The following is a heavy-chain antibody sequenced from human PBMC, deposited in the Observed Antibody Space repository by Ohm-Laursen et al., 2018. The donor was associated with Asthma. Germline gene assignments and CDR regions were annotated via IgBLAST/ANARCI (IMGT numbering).Heavy chain of an antibody. D-gene: IGHD3-10*01. V-gene: IGHV4-31*03. Sequence: TLSLTCTVSGDSISSGNNYWSWIRQHPGKGLEWIGYIYYSGITYSNPSLRSRVSISVDTSKNQFSLKLSPVTAADTAVYYCAREGYYGSGTVWGQGTLVTVSS. J-gene: IGHJ4*02. CDR3: AREGYYGSGTV. CDR1: GDSISSGNNY. CDR2: IYYSGIT.